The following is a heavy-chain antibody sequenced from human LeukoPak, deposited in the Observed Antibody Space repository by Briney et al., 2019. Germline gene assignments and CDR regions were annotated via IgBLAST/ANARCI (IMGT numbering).Heavy chain of an antibody. V-gene: IGHV4-34*01. Sequence: SETLSLTCAVYGGSFSGYYWSWIRQPPGKGLEWIGEINHSGSTNYNPSLKSRVTRSVDTSQNQFSLKLSSVTAADTAVYYCARGDYDYVWGSYRPWYFDYWGQGTLVTVSS. CDR1: GGSFSGYY. D-gene: IGHD3-16*02. CDR3: ARGDYDYVWGSYRPWYFDY. CDR2: INHSGST. J-gene: IGHJ4*02.